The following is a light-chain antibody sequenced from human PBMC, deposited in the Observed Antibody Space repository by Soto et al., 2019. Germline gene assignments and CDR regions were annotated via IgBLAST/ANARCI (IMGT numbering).Light chain of an antibody. V-gene: IGKV3-20*01. CDR1: QSVSSSY. J-gene: IGKJ5*01. CDR2: GAS. Sequence: EIVLTQSQATLSLSPGERATLSCRSIQSVSSSYLAWYQQKPGQAPRLLICGASSRATGIPDRFSGSGSGTDFTLTISRLEPEDFAVYYCQQYGSSRSITFGQGTRLEI. CDR3: QQYGSSRSIT.